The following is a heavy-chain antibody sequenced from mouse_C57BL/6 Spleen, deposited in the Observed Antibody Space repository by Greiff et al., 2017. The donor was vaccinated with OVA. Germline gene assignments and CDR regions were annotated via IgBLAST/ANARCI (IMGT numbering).Heavy chain of an antibody. CDR2: IFPGSGGT. CDR1: GYTFTDYY. J-gene: IGHJ1*03. D-gene: IGHD1-1*01. Sequence: QVQLQQSGPELVKPGASVKISCKASGYTFTDYYINWVKQRPGQGLEWIGWIFPGSGGTYYNEKFQGKATLTVDKSSSTAYMLLSSLTSEDSAVYFCARHYGSSARYFDVWGTGTTVTVSS. V-gene: IGHV1-75*01. CDR3: ARHYGSSARYFDV.